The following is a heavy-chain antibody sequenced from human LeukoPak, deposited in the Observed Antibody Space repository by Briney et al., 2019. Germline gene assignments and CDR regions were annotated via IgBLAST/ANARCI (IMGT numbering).Heavy chain of an antibody. Sequence: GRSLRLSCAASGFPFSNCAMHWVRQAPGKGLEWVAIISLDSTNKYYADSVKGRFTISRDNSKNTLYLQMNSLRSEDTAVYYCARDSWGPDYWGQGILVIVSS. V-gene: IGHV3-30*03. D-gene: IGHD7-27*01. CDR2: ISLDSTNK. CDR1: GFPFSNCA. CDR3: ARDSWGPDY. J-gene: IGHJ4*02.